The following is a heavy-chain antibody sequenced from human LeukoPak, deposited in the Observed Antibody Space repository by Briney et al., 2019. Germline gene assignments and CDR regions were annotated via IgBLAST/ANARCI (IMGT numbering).Heavy chain of an antibody. D-gene: IGHD5-24*01. CDR1: GFTFSSYS. CDR2: ISSSSSYI. V-gene: IGHV3-21*01. Sequence: GGSLRLSCAASGFTFSSYSMNWVRQAPGKGLEWVSSISSSSSYIYYADSVKGRFTISRDNAKNSLYLQMNSLRAEDTAVYYCATRRDGYNFPDYWGQGTVVTVSS. CDR3: ATRRDGYNFPDY. J-gene: IGHJ4*02.